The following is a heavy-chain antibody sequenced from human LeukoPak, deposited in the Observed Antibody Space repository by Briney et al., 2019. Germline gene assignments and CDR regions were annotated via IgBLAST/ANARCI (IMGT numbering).Heavy chain of an antibody. CDR1: GGSISSSSYY. CDR3: AKQKTFPTGYSSGWSPNKRDYYYYYMDV. D-gene: IGHD6-19*01. Sequence: SETLSLTCTVSGGSISSSSYYWGWIRQPPGKGLEWIGSIYYSGSTYYNPSLKSRVTISVDTSKNQFSLKLSSVTAADTAVYYCAKQKTFPTGYSSGWSPNKRDYYYYYMDVWGKGTTVTVSS. V-gene: IGHV4-39*01. J-gene: IGHJ6*03. CDR2: IYYSGST.